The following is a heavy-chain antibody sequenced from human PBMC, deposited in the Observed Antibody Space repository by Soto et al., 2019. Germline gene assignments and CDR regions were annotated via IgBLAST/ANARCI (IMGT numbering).Heavy chain of an antibody. Sequence: GGFLRLSCAASGVTFISYAMSWVRQAPGKGLEWVSAISGSGGSTYYADSVKGRFTISRDNSKNTLYLQMNSLRAEDTAVYYCAKGAKREWTLYYYYMDVWGKGTTVTVSS. CDR1: GVTFISYA. V-gene: IGHV3-23*01. CDR3: AKGAKREWTLYYYYMDV. D-gene: IGHD3-3*01. CDR2: ISGSGGST. J-gene: IGHJ6*03.